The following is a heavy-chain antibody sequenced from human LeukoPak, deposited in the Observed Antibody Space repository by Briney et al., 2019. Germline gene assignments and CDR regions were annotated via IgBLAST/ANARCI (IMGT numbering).Heavy chain of an antibody. V-gene: IGHV4-61*02. CDR1: GDSISSGSYY. CDR3: ARESSSTWGWFDP. J-gene: IGHJ5*02. D-gene: IGHD2-2*01. CDR2: LYTSGNT. Sequence: SETLSLTCTVSGDSISSGSYYWSWIRQPAGKGLEWIGRLYTSGNTNYNPSLKSRVTISVDSSKNHFSLNLSSVTAADTAVYYCARESSSTWGWFDPWGQGYSVTVSS.